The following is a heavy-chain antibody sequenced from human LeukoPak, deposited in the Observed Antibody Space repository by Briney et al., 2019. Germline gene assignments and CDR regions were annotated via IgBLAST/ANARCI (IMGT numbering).Heavy chain of an antibody. CDR1: GGTFSSYA. V-gene: IGHV1-69*13. CDR2: IIPIFGTA. Sequence: ASVKVSCKASGGTFSSYAISWVRQAPGQGLEWMGGIIPIFGTANYAQKFQGRVTITADESTSTAYMELSSLRSEDTAVYYCASSIVQSATINLQAHFDYWGQGTLVTVSS. D-gene: IGHD5-12*01. CDR3: ASSIVQSATINLQAHFDY. J-gene: IGHJ4*02.